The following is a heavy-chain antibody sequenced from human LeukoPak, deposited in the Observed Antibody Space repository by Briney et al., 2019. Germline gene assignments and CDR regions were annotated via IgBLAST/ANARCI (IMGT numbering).Heavy chain of an antibody. CDR1: GGSISSYY. V-gene: IGHV4-59*01. CDR3: ARDSSSSNYYNWFDP. J-gene: IGHJ5*02. CDR2: IYYSGST. Sequence: DPSETLSLTCTVSGGSISSYYWSWIRQPPGKGLEWIGYIYYSGSTNYNPSLKSRVTISVDTSKNQFSPKLSSVIAADTAVYYCARDSSSSNYYNWFDPWGQGTLVTVSS. D-gene: IGHD6-6*01.